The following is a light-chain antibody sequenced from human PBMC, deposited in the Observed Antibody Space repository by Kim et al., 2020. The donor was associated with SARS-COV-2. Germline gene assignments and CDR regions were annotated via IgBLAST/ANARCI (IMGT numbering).Light chain of an antibody. CDR2: GAS. CDR1: QSVSSSY. CDR3: QQYGSSPKT. V-gene: IGKV3-20*01. J-gene: IGKJ1*01. Sequence: EIVLTQSPGTLSLSPGERATLSCRASQSVSSSYLAWYQQKPGQAPRHLIYGASSRATGIPDRFSGGGSGTDFTLTISRLEPEDFAVYYCQQYGSSPKTFGQGTKVDIK.